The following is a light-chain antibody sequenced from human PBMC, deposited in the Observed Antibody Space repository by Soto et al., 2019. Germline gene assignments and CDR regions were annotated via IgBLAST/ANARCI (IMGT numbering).Light chain of an antibody. Sequence: EIVLTQSPGTLSLSPGERATLSCGASQSVDSNFLAWYQQKPGQAPRLLIYDASNRATGIPDRFSGSGSGTDFTLTISRLEPEDFAVYYCQQYGSSPRTFGQGTKVDIK. J-gene: IGKJ1*01. V-gene: IGKV3-20*01. CDR2: DAS. CDR3: QQYGSSPRT. CDR1: QSVDSNF.